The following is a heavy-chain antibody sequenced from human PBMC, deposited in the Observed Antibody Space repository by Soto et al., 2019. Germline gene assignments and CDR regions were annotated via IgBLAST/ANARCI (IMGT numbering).Heavy chain of an antibody. CDR3: ARDRVRAAAGTSWFDP. J-gene: IGHJ5*02. CDR1: GGTFSSYA. D-gene: IGHD6-13*01. CDR2: IIPIFGTA. Sequence: QVQLVQSGAEVKKPGSSVKVSCKASGGTFSSYAISWVRQAPGQGLEWMGGIIPIFGTANYAQKFQGRVTITADKSTSTAYMELSSLRSEDTAVYYCARDRVRAAAGTSWFDPWGQGTLVTVSS. V-gene: IGHV1-69*06.